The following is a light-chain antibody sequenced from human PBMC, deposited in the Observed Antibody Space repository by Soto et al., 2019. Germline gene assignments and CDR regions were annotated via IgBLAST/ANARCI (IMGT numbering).Light chain of an antibody. V-gene: IGLV2-14*01. Sequence: QSALTQPASVSGSPGQSITISCTGTSSDVGGYDYVSWYQQHPGKAPKLIIYEVSNRPSGVSHRFSGSKSGDTASLTISGLQGEDESDYFCSSYRNSDSLVVFGGGTKLT. J-gene: IGLJ2*01. CDR3: SSYRNSDSLVV. CDR1: SSDVGGYDY. CDR2: EVS.